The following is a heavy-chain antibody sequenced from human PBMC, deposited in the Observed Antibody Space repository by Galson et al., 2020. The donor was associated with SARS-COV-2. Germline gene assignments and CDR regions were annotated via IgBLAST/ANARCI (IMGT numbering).Heavy chain of an antibody. V-gene: IGHV3-23*01. J-gene: IGHJ2*01. CDR2: IIGSSSRT. Sequence: GESLKISCAASGFTFSGYAMSWVRQAPGKGLEWVSAIIGSSSRTYYADSVKGRFTISRDNSKNTLYLQVNSLRADDTAVYYCATGAGDWYFDLWGRGTLVAVSS. D-gene: IGHD1-26*01. CDR1: GFTFSGYA. CDR3: ATGAGDWYFDL.